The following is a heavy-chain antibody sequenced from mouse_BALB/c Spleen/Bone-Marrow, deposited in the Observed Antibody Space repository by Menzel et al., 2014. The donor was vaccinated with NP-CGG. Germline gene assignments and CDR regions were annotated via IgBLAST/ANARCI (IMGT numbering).Heavy chain of an antibody. CDR3: ARGEDYDDYYAMDY. CDR1: GFSLTGYG. CDR2: IWGDGST. D-gene: IGHD2-4*01. J-gene: IGHJ4*01. V-gene: IGHV2-6-7*01. Sequence: VKLMESGPGLVAPSQSLSITCTVSGFSLTGYGVNWVRQPPGKGLEWLGMIWGDGSTDYNSALKSRLSISKDNSKSQVFLKMNSLQTDDTARYYCARGEDYDDYYAMDYWVQGTSVTVSS.